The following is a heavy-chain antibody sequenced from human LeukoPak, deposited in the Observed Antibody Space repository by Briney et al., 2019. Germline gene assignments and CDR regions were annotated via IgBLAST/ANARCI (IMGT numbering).Heavy chain of an antibody. CDR3: ARGLGIGWFDP. CDR1: GYTFTSYY. V-gene: IGHV1-46*01. D-gene: IGHD7-27*01. CDR2: INPSGVST. J-gene: IGHJ5*02. Sequence: ASVKVSCKSSGYTFTSYYMHWVRQAPGQGLEWMGIINPSGVSTIYAQIFQGRVTMTRDTSTSTVYMALSSLRSEDTAVYYCARGLGIGWFDPWGQGTLVTVSS.